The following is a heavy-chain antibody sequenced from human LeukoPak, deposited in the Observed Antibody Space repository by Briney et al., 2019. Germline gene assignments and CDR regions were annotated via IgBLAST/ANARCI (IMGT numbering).Heavy chain of an antibody. D-gene: IGHD2-15*01. CDR3: ARHSSKVDPIDY. V-gene: IGHV1-69*06. CDR1: GGTFSSYA. J-gene: IGHJ4*02. Sequence: GASVKVSCKASGGTFSSYAISWVRQAPGQGLEWVGGIIPIFVTANYTQKFQGRVTITADKSTSTAYMELSSLRSEDTAVYYCARHSSKVDPIDYWGQGTLVTVSS. CDR2: IIPIFVTA.